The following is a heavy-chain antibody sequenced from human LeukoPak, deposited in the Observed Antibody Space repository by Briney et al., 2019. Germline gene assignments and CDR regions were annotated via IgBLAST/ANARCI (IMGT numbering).Heavy chain of an antibody. J-gene: IGHJ4*02. CDR3: ARDRQLLSYYFDY. D-gene: IGHD2-2*01. V-gene: IGHV3-48*03. CDR2: ISSSSSTI. Sequence: PGGSLRLSCAASGFTFSSYEMNWVRQAPGKGLEWVSYISSSSSTIYYADSVRGRFTISRDNAKNSLYLQMNSLRAEDTAVYYCARDRQLLSYYFDYWGQGTLVTVSS. CDR1: GFTFSSYE.